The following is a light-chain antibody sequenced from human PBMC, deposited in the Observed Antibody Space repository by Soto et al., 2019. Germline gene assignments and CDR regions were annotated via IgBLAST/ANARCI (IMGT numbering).Light chain of an antibody. J-gene: IGKJ4*01. CDR3: QQFSSYPLT. Sequence: EFVLTQSPGTLSLSPWERATLSCRASQTVRNNYLAWYQQKPGQAPRLLIYDASSRATGIPDRFSGGGSGTDFTLTIIRLEPEDFAVYYCQQFSSYPLTFGGGTKVDIK. CDR1: QTVRNNY. V-gene: IGKV3-20*01. CDR2: DAS.